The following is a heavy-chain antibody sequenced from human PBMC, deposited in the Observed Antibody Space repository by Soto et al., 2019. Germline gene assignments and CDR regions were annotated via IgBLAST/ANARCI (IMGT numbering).Heavy chain of an antibody. V-gene: IGHV5-51*03. Sequence: EVQLVQSGAEVKKPGESLKISCKGSGYSFTSYWIGWVRQMPGKGLECMGIIYPGDSDTRYSPSFQGQVTISADKSISTAYLQWSSLNASDTAMYYCARPLSPGGGYDDFDIWGQGTMVTVSS. CDR3: ARPLSPGGGYDDFDI. CDR1: GYSFTSYW. D-gene: IGHD2-15*01. J-gene: IGHJ3*02. CDR2: IYPGDSDT.